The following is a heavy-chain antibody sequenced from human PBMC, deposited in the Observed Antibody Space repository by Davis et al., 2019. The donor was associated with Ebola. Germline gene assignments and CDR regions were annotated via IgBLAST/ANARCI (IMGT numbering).Heavy chain of an antibody. CDR3: GRITGPIDF. J-gene: IGHJ4*02. CDR2: IYYTGST. Sequence: SETLSLTCNVSGGSINGFYWGWIRHSPAKGLEFIGFIYYTGSTNYNPSLKSRVTMSVDTTKNHFSLTLSSVTPADTAIYYCGRITGPIDFWGQGTLVTVSS. CDR1: GGSINGFY. V-gene: IGHV4-59*01. D-gene: IGHD2-8*02.